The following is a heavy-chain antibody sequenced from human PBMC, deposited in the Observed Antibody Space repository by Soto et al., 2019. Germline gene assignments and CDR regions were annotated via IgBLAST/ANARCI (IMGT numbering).Heavy chain of an antibody. V-gene: IGHV4-59*12. Sequence: SETLSLTCTVSGCSISSYYWSWIRQPPGKGLEWIGYIYYSGSTNYNPSLKSRVTISVDRSKNQFSLKLSSVTAADTAVYYCARASTTVTTLDYWGQGTLVTVS. J-gene: IGHJ4*02. CDR3: ARASTTVTTLDY. CDR2: IYYSGST. CDR1: GCSISSYY. D-gene: IGHD4-17*01.